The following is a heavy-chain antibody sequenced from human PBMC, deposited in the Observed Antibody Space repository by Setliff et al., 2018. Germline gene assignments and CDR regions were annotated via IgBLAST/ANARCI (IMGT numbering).Heavy chain of an antibody. J-gene: IGHJ5*01. CDR2: IHYSENT. Sequence: ETLSLTCTVSGGSITSGRYYWGWIRQPPGQGLEWIASIHYSENTYYNPSLKSRVTISADTSNNSFSLNLFSVTAADTAVYYCAGRDYSGGDSWGHGTLVTVSS. CDR1: GGSITSGRYY. CDR3: AGRDYSGGDS. V-gene: IGHV4-39*02. D-gene: IGHD4-4*01.